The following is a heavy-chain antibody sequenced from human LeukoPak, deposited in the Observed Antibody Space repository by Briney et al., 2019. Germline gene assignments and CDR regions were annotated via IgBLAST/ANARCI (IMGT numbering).Heavy chain of an antibody. D-gene: IGHD2-2*01. CDR3: ARVDKGRGPAAMGGYYYYYMDV. CDR2: INPNSGGT. CDR1: GYTFTCYY. V-gene: IGHV1-2*02. J-gene: IGHJ6*03. Sequence: ASVKVSCKASGYTFTCYYMHWVRQAPGQGLEWMGWINPNSGGTNYAQRFQGRVTITTDTSTSTAYMELRSLRSDDTAVYYCARVDKGRGPAAMGGYYYYYMDVWGKGTTVTISS.